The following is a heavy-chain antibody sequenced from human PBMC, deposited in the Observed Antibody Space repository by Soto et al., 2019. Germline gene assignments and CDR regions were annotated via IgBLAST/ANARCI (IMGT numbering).Heavy chain of an antibody. CDR3: AAKLELRGYYFDY. Sequence: GGSLRLSCAASGFTFSSYAMSWVRQAPGKGLEWVSAISGSGGSTYYADSVKGRFTISRDNSKNTLYLQMNSLRAEDTAVYYCAAKLELRGYYFDYWGQGTLVTVSS. CDR2: ISGSGGST. V-gene: IGHV3-23*01. J-gene: IGHJ4*02. CDR1: GFTFSSYA. D-gene: IGHD1-7*01.